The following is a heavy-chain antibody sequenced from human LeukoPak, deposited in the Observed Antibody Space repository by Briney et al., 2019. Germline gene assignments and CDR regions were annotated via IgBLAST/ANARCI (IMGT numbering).Heavy chain of an antibody. CDR2: IYSGGST. CDR3: ARESTSDWDYVGH. V-gene: IGHV3-53*01. D-gene: IGHD3/OR15-3a*01. J-gene: IGHJ4*02. CDR1: GFSVSSNY. Sequence: TGGSLRLSCAATGFSVSSNYMSWVRQAPGKGLEWVSVIYSGGSTYYADSVKGRFTISRDNSKNTPYLQMNSLRAEDTAVYYCARESTSDWDYVGHWGQGTLVTVSS.